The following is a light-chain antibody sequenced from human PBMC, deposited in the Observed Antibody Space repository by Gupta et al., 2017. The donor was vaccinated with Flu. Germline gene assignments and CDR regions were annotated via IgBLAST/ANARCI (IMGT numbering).Light chain of an antibody. V-gene: IGLV3-25*03. CDR1: TLTKQY. J-gene: IGLJ3*02. CDR3: QSADSSGNDVL. Sequence: SYELTQPPSLSVSQGHTPRNTRSGDTLTKQYVFWYQQKPGQAPVMVMYKDNGRHPGIPERFSGSRSGTTVTMTISAVQAEDGADYYCQSADSSGNDVLFGGGTKLTVL. CDR2: KDN.